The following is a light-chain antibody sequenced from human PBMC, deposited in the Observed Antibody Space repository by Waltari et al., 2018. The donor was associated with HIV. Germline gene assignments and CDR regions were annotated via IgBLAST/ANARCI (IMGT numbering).Light chain of an antibody. CDR1: SSNIGNNF. CDR2: DNT. Sequence: QSVLTQPPSVSAAPGQKVTISCSGSSSNIGNNFVSWFQQLPGTAPKLLIYDNTRRPSGIPDRFSGSKSGTSATLGITGLQSGDEADYYCGTWDGSLSAWVFGGGTKLTVL. CDR3: GTWDGSLSAWV. J-gene: IGLJ2*01. V-gene: IGLV1-51*01.